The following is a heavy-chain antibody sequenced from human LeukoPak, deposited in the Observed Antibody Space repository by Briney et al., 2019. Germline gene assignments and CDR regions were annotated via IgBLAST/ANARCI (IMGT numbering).Heavy chain of an antibody. CDR1: GFRFDDYA. CDR2: TNWNNGVI. J-gene: IGHJ4*02. CDR3: AITYGDYAAPFDY. D-gene: IGHD4-17*01. V-gene: IGHV3-9*01. Sequence: GRSLRLSCAASGFRFDDYAMHWVRQAPGKGLEWVSGTNWNNGVIGYAASLKGRFTISRDNAKNSLYLQMNSLRAEDTAVYYCAITYGDYAAPFDYWGQGTLVTVSS.